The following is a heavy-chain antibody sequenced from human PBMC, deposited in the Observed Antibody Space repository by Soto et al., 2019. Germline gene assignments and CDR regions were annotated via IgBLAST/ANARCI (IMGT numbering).Heavy chain of an antibody. J-gene: IGHJ4*02. CDR2: IYHSGTT. CDR3: ARGGYDSSGYYFRLDY. CDR1: GDSMRSNNW. D-gene: IGHD3-22*01. V-gene: IGHV4-4*02. Sequence: QVQLQESGPGLVKPSGTLSLTCAVSGDSMRSNNWWSWVRQPPGKGLEWIGEIYHSGTTNYNPSLKSRVTISVDKSKNQFSLRLNSATAADTAFYYCARGGYDSSGYYFRLDYWGQGTLVTVSS.